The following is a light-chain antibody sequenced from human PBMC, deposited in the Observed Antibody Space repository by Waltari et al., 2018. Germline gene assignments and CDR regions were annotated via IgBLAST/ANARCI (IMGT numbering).Light chain of an antibody. CDR2: GKN. CDR3: NSRDSSGNHVV. CDR1: SRRNHY. J-gene: IGLJ2*01. V-gene: IGLV3-19*01. Sequence: SSELTQDPAVSVALGQTVRITCQGDSRRNHYASWYQKKPGQAPVLVIYGKNNRPSGIPDRFSGSSSGNTASLTITGAQAEDEADYYCNSRDSSGNHVVFGGGTKLTVL.